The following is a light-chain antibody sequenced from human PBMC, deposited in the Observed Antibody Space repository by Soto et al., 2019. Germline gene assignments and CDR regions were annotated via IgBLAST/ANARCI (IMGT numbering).Light chain of an antibody. V-gene: IGKV3-20*01. J-gene: IGKJ2*03. CDR3: QKYDTSPYS. CDR1: QSVISNY. CDR2: VAS. Sequence: ESVLAQSPGILSLSPGEGATLSCRSSQSVISNYLAWYQKKPGQAPRLLIYVASSRATGIPDRFSGSGSGTDFTLSISRLEPEDCAVYYCQKYDTSPYSFGQGTNLEIK.